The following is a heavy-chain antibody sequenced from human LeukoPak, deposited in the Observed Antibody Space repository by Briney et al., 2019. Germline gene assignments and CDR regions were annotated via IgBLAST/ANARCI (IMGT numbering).Heavy chain of an antibody. D-gene: IGHD4-17*01. CDR2: ISYDGSNK. CDR3: ARTRDGDYVSS. V-gene: IGHV3-30-3*01. Sequence: SGGSLRLCCAVSGFTFSSYAMHWVRQATGKGLEWVAVISYDGSNKYYADSVKGRFTISRDNSKNTLYLQMNSLRAEDTAVYYCARTRDGDYVSSWGQGTLVTVSS. J-gene: IGHJ5*02. CDR1: GFTFSSYA.